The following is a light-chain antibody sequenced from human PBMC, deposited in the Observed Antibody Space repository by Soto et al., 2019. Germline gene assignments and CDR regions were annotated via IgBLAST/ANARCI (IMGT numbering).Light chain of an antibody. CDR1: QSVSSN. V-gene: IGKV3D-15*01. Sequence: EIVMTQSPATLSVSPVERATLSCRASQSVSSNLAWYQQKPGQAPRLLIYGASTRATGIPARLTGSGSGTDFTLTISSLEPEDFAVYYCQQRSHWPPITFGQGTRLEIK. CDR2: GAS. J-gene: IGKJ5*01. CDR3: QQRSHWPPIT.